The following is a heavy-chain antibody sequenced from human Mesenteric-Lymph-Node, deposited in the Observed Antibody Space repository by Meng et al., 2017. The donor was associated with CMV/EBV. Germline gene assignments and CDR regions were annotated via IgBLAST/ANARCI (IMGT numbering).Heavy chain of an antibody. V-gene: IGHV4-4*02. CDR3: ARAEVEGYCSGGSCYPPEY. Sequence: SGSGWWSWVRQPPGKGLEWIGDIHHRGSTNYSPSLKSRVTISVDKSRNQLSLILRSVSAADTAVYYCARAEVEGYCSGGSCYPPEYWGRGTLVTVSS. CDR1: SGSGW. J-gene: IGHJ4*02. CDR2: IHHRGST. D-gene: IGHD2-15*01.